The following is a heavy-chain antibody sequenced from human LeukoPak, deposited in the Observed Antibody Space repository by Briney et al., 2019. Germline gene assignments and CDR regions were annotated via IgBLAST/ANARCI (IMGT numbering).Heavy chain of an antibody. D-gene: IGHD6-13*01. CDR1: GGSFSGYY. V-gene: IGHV4-34*01. CDR2: INHSGST. J-gene: IGHJ4*02. Sequence: SETLSLTCAVYGGSFSGYYWSWIRQPPGKGLEWMWRINHSGSTNYNPSLKRRVTISVDTSKNQFSLKLSSVTAADTAVYYCARQSIAAAFGYWGQGTLVTVSS. CDR3: ARQSIAAAFGY.